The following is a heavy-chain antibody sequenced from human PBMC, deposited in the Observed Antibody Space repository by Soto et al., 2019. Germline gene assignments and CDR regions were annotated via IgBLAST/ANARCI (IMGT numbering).Heavy chain of an antibody. V-gene: IGHV3-21*01. Sequence: EVQLVEAWGSRVKSGVSLRLSCAASGFTFSSYSMNWVRQAPGKVLDWVSPISSSSSYIYYADSVKGRGTISRDNAKNSLYLQMNSLRAEDTAVDYCARAIAVAGPVSYFDYWGQGTLVTVSS. CDR3: ARAIAVAGPVSYFDY. CDR1: GFTFSSYS. J-gene: IGHJ4*02. D-gene: IGHD6-19*01. CDR2: ISSSSSYI.